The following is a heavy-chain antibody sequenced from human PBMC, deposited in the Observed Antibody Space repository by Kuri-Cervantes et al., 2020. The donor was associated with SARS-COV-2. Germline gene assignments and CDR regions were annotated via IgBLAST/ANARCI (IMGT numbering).Heavy chain of an antibody. Sequence: SVKVSCKASGGTFSSYAISWVRQAPGQGLEWMGGIIPIFGTANYAQKFQGRVTITTDESTSTAYMELSSLRSEDTAVYYCARDKRPYDFWSGYYTGGWGGYFDYWGQGTLVTVSS. CDR2: IIPIFGTA. D-gene: IGHD3-3*01. V-gene: IGHV1-69*05. CDR3: ARDKRPYDFWSGYYTGGWGGYFDY. CDR1: GGTFSSYA. J-gene: IGHJ4*02.